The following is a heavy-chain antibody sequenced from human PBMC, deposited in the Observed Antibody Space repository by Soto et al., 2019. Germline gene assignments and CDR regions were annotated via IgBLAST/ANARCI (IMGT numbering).Heavy chain of an antibody. Sequence: GGSLRLSCAASGFTFSSYAMRWVRQAPGKGLEWVSAISGSGGSTYYADSVKGRFTISRDNSKNTLYLQMNSLRAEDTAVYYCARRGSESYYDYWGQGTLVTVSS. CDR3: ARRGSESYYDY. V-gene: IGHV3-23*01. CDR1: GFTFSSYA. J-gene: IGHJ4*02. CDR2: ISGSGGST. D-gene: IGHD6-19*01.